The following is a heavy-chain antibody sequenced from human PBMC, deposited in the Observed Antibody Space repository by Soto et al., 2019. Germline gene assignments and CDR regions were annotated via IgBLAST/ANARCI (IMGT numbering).Heavy chain of an antibody. CDR1: GGSINRGAYY. CDR3: ARVPHNFNLRGDWFDP. J-gene: IGHJ5*02. Sequence: QVQLQESGPGLVKPSQTLSLTCTVSGGSINRGAYYWTWIRQPPGKGLGWIGCIYYSGSTDYNPSLKVRIAISLDTSANQFSLKLTSVTAADTAIYYCARVPHNFNLRGDWFDPWGQGTLVTVSS. V-gene: IGHV4-30-4*01. D-gene: IGHD1-20*01. CDR2: IYYSGST.